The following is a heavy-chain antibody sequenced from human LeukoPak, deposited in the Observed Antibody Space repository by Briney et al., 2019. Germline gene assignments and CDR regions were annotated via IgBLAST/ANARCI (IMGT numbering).Heavy chain of an antibody. J-gene: IGHJ3*02. CDR2: IYSGGSI. Sequence: GGALRLSCAASGFTVSSDYMHWVRQAPGKGLEWVSVIYSGGSIYHADSVKGRFTVSRDNSKNTLYLQMNSLRAEDTAVYYCARDGGDSAFDIWGQGTMVTVSS. CDR3: ARDGGDSAFDI. V-gene: IGHV3-66*01. D-gene: IGHD2-21*02. CDR1: GFTVSSDY.